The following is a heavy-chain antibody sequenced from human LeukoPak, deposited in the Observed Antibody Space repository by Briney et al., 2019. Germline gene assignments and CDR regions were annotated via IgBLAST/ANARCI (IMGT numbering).Heavy chain of an antibody. CDR2: IYYSGST. D-gene: IGHD3-10*01. V-gene: IGHV4-59*01. CDR3: ARSEVRGVKAFDI. J-gene: IGHJ3*02. CDR1: GGSFSGYY. Sequence: SETLSLTCAVYGGSFSGYYWSWIRQPPGKGLEWIGYIYYSGSTNYNPSLKSRVTISVDTSKNQFSLKLSSVTAADTAVYYCARSEVRGVKAFDIWGQGTMVTVSS.